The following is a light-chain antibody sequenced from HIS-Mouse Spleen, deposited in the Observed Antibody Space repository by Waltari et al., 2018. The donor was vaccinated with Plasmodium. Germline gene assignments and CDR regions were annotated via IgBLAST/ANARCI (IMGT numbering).Light chain of an antibody. CDR2: DAS. CDR1: PSVSSY. Sequence: EIVLTQSPATLSLSPGERATLACRAGPSVSSYLAWYQQKPGQAPRLLIYDASNRATGIPARFSGSGSGTDFTLTISSLEPEDFAVYYCQQRSNWYTFGQGTKLEIK. CDR3: QQRSNWYT. V-gene: IGKV3-11*01. J-gene: IGKJ2*01.